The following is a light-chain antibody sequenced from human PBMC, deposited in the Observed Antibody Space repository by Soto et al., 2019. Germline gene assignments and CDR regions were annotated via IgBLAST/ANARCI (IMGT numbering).Light chain of an antibody. CDR1: QSVSNW. J-gene: IGKJ1*01. CDR3: QQYDTYSRT. CDR2: ERS. V-gene: IGKV1-5*03. Sequence: DIQMTQSPSALSASVGDRVTITCRASQSVSNWLAWYRQKPGEAPKLLIYERSTLERGVPPRFSGSGSGTEFTLTISSLQPDDFATFYCQQYDTYSRTFGQGTKVEVK.